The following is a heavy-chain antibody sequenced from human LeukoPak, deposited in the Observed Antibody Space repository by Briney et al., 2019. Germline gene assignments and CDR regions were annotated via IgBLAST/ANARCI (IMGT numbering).Heavy chain of an antibody. D-gene: IGHD2/OR15-2a*01. CDR3: AHRNPQSMAYYFDY. CDR2: IYWDDDK. CDR1: GFSLSTSAVG. V-gene: IGHV2-5*02. J-gene: IGHJ4*02. Sequence: SGPTLVNPTQTLTLTCTFSGFSLSTSAVGVGWIRQPPGKALDWLALIYWDDDKRYSPSLKSRLTITKDTSKNQVVLAMSNMDPADTATYYCAHRNPQSMAYYFDYWGQGTLVTVSS.